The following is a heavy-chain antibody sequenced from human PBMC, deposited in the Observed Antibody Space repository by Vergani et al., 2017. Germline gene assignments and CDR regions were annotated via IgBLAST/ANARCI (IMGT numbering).Heavy chain of an antibody. V-gene: IGHV4-38-2*01. CDR3: ARHRGLGGFFPSSYFYGMYV. D-gene: IGHD3-16*01. CDR2: IHHSGDT. J-gene: IGHJ6*02. CDR1: DSSIMTNPY. Sequence: QVQLQESGPGLVTPSETLTLTCDVSDSSIMTNPYWGWFRQSPGKGLEWIGCIHHSGDTHYNSSLKSRVSISIVSSSKFSLSLTSLTASDTAIYYCARHRGLGGFFPSSYFYGMYVWGHGTTVTVSS.